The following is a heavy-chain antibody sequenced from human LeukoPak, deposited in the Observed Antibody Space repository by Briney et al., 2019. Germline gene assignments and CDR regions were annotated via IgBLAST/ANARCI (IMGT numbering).Heavy chain of an antibody. CDR2: IWYDGSNK. Sequence: PGGSLRLSCAASGFTFSSYGMHWVRQAPGKGLEWVAVIWYDGSNKYYADSVKGRFTISRENSKNTLYLQMNSLRAEDTAVYYCAKRGSYYYYMDVWGKGTTVTVSS. D-gene: IGHD3-10*01. CDR1: GFTFSSYG. J-gene: IGHJ6*03. V-gene: IGHV3-30*02. CDR3: AKRGSYYYYMDV.